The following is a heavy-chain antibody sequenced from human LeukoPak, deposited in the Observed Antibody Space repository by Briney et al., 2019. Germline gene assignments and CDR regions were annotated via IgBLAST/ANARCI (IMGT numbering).Heavy chain of an antibody. Sequence: PGGSLRLSCAACGFAFSTYTMNWARQAPGKGLEWVASINSGGTTTHYADSVKGRFTISTDNAQNVLYLQMNGLRVDDAAVYYCLRGDSRDFWGQGTLVTVSS. CDR1: GFAFSTYT. CDR3: LRGDSRDF. D-gene: IGHD3-22*01. J-gene: IGHJ4*02. V-gene: IGHV3-21*06. CDR2: INSGGTTT.